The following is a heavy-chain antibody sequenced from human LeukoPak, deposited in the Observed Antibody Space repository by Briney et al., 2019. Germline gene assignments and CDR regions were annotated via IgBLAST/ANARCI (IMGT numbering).Heavy chain of an antibody. V-gene: IGHV4-59*08. Sequence: PSETLSLTCTVSGGSIGSYYWSWIRQPPRKGLEWIGYIYYSGSTNYNPSLKSRVTISVDTSKNQFSLKLSSVTAADTAVYYCARHQAYCGGDCYPLDIWGQGTMVTVSS. J-gene: IGHJ3*02. CDR2: IYYSGST. D-gene: IGHD2-21*02. CDR1: GGSIGSYY. CDR3: ARHQAYCGGDCYPLDI.